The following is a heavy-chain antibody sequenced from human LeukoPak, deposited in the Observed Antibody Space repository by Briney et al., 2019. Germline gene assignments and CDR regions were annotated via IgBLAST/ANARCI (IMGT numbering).Heavy chain of an antibody. CDR1: GYTFTSYD. J-gene: IGHJ5*02. D-gene: IGHD2-2*02. Sequence: ASVKGSCKASGYTFTSYDINWVRQATGQGLEWMGWMNPNSGNTGYAQKFQGRVTMTRNTSISTAYMELSSLRSEDTAVYYCARGRSPAGIQGNWFDPWGQGTLVTVSS. V-gene: IGHV1-8*01. CDR3: ARGRSPAGIQGNWFDP. CDR2: MNPNSGNT.